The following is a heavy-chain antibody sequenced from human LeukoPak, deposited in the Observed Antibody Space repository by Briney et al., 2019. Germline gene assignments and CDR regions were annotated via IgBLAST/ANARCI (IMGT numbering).Heavy chain of an antibody. D-gene: IGHD3-3*01. J-gene: IGHJ4*02. Sequence: ASVKVSCKASVYTFTSYDINWVRQATGQGLEWMGWMNPNSGNTGYAQKFQGRVTITRNTSISTAYMELSSLRSEDTAVYYCARAGITIFGVVIFDYWGQGTLVTVSS. CDR2: MNPNSGNT. CDR3: ARAGITIFGVVIFDY. CDR1: VYTFTSYD. V-gene: IGHV1-8*03.